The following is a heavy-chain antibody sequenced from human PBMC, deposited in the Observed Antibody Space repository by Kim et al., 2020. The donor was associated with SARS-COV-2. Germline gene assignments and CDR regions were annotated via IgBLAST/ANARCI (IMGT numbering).Heavy chain of an antibody. J-gene: IGHJ3*02. Sequence: SETLSLTCTVSGGSISSGGYYWSWIRQHPGKGLEWIGYIYYSGSTYYNSSLKSRVTISVDTSKNQFSLKLSSVTAADTAVYYCARAPTSFYDSSGYCAFDIWGQGIMVTVSS. CDR3: ARAPTSFYDSSGYCAFDI. CDR2: IYYSGST. V-gene: IGHV4-31*03. CDR1: GGSISSGGYY. D-gene: IGHD3-22*01.